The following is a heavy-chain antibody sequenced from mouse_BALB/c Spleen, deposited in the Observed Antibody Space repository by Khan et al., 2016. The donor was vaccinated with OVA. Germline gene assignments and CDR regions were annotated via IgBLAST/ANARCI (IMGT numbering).Heavy chain of an antibody. V-gene: IGHV1-19*01. CDR2: VNPYNGGT. D-gene: IGHD2-1*01. CDR3: SRFLDFGNYADD. J-gene: IGHJ2*01. CDR1: GYTFTDYY. Sequence: VQLQQSGPELVKPGASVKMSCKASGYTFTDYYMHWVKQSHGESFEWIGRVNPYNGGTSYNQKFKGKATLTVDKSSSTAYMELNSLTSVDSAVSYRSRFLDFGNYADDWGQGTTGTVSS.